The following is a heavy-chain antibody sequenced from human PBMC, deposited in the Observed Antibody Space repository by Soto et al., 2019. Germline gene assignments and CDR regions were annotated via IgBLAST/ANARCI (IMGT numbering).Heavy chain of an antibody. D-gene: IGHD6-19*01. Sequence: ASVKVSCKASGFTFTSSAMQWVRQARGQRLEWIGWIVVGSGNTNYAQKFQERVTITRDMSTSTAYMELSSLRSEDTAVYYCAAKNTDSSGWYGDFDYWGQGTLVIASS. CDR1: GFTFTSSA. V-gene: IGHV1-58*02. CDR2: IVVGSGNT. CDR3: AAKNTDSSGWYGDFDY. J-gene: IGHJ4*02.